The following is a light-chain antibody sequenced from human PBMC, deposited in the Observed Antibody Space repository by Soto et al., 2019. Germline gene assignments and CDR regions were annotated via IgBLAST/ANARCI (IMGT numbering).Light chain of an antibody. CDR1: QSISSY. V-gene: IGKV1-39*01. CDR3: QQSYSTPFT. Sequence: DIQMTQSPSSLSASVGDRVTITCRARQSISSYLNWYQQKPWKAPKLLIYAASSLQSGVPSRFSGSGSGTDFTLTIISLQPEDFATDYCQQSYSTPFTFGPGTKVDI. CDR2: AAS. J-gene: IGKJ3*01.